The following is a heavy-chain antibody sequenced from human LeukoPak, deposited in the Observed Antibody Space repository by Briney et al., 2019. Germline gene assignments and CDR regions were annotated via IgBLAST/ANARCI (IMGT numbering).Heavy chain of an antibody. V-gene: IGHV1-24*01. CDR2: FDPEDGET. Sequence: ASVKVSCKVSGYTLTELSMHWVRQAPGKGLEWMGGFDPEDGETIYAQKFQGRVTMTEDTSTDTAYMELSSLRSEDTAVYYCATGHYAPPNVDYWGQGTLVTVSS. CDR3: ATGHYAPPNVDY. D-gene: IGHD2-2*01. CDR1: GYTLTELS. J-gene: IGHJ4*02.